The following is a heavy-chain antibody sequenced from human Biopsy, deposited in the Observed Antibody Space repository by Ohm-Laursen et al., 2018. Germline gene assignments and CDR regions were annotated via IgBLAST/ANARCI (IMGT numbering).Heavy chain of an antibody. CDR3: ARRNSGTYDASDL. J-gene: IGHJ3*01. V-gene: IGHV3-48*03. D-gene: IGHD1-26*01. Sequence: GSLRLSCSASGFAFNLYEMNWVRQAPGKGMEWISYIYGGGSPVSYADSVKGRFTISRDNAQNSLYLHMNSLRAEDTAVYYCARRNSGTYDASDLWGQGTMVIVSS. CDR1: GFAFNLYE. CDR2: IYGGGSPV.